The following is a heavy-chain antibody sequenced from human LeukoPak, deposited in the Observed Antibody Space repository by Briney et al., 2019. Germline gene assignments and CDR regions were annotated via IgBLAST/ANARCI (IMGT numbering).Heavy chain of an antibody. J-gene: IGHJ5*02. Sequence: SETLSLTCTVSGDSISSYYWSWIRQPPGKGLEWIGYIYYSGSTNYNPSLKSRVTISVDTSKNQFSLKLSSVTAADTAVYYCARALGATTIDWFDPWGQGTLVTVSS. D-gene: IGHD1-26*01. V-gene: IGHV4-59*01. CDR3: ARALGATTIDWFDP. CDR2: IYYSGST. CDR1: GDSISSYY.